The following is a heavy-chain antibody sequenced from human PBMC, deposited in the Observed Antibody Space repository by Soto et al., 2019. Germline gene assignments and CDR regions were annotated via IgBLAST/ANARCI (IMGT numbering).Heavy chain of an antibody. V-gene: IGHV3-9*01. Sequence: VQVVASGGGLVQPGRSLRLSCAVSGFRFEQYVMHWVRQGPGKGLECVSTVSPTGDTVAYADSVEGRFTVSRDNAKNSLSLQTDSFKGDDTAFSYCIKDAPNGSIDDWGEGTLFTVSP. CDR3: IKDAPNGSIDD. D-gene: IGHD3-10*01. J-gene: IGHJ4*02. CDR2: VSPTGDTV. CDR1: GFRFEQYV.